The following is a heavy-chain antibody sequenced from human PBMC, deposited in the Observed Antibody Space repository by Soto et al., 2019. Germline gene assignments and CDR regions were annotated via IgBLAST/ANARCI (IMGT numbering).Heavy chain of an antibody. Sequence: GASVKVSCKASGYTFTSYYMHWVRQAPGQGLECMGIINPSCGSTSYAQKFQGRVTMPTXTXXSXXXMXLXXLRXDXTAVYYCARAPILERDAFDIWGQGTMVTVSS. CDR1: GYTFTSYY. J-gene: IGHJ3*02. V-gene: IGHV1-46*01. CDR2: INPSCGST. CDR3: ARAPILERDAFDI.